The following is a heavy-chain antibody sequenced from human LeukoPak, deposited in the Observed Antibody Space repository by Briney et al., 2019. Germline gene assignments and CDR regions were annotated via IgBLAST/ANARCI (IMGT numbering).Heavy chain of an antibody. CDR1: GGTFSSYA. D-gene: IGHD6-19*01. V-gene: IGHV1-69*13. CDR2: IIPIFGTA. J-gene: IGHJ4*02. CDR3: ASPGIAVADNDY. Sequence: PVKVSCKASGGTFSSYAISWVRQAPGQGLEWMGGIIPIFGTANYAQKFQGRVMITADESTSTAYMELSSLRSEDTAVYYCASPGIAVADNDYWGQGTLVTVSS.